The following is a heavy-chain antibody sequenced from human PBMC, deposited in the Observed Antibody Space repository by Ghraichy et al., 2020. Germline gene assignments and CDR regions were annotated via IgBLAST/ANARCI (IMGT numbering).Heavy chain of an antibody. CDR1: GFTFSSYW. CDR2: INSDGSST. J-gene: IGHJ4*02. D-gene: IGHD1-26*01. V-gene: IGHV3-74*01. Sequence: RGSLRLSCAASGFTFSSYWMHWVRQAPGKGLVWVSRINSDGSSTSYADSVKGRFTISRDNAKNTLYLQMNSLRAEDTAVYYCARVAGSYGPRRFDYWGQGTLVTVSS. CDR3: ARVAGSYGPRRFDY.